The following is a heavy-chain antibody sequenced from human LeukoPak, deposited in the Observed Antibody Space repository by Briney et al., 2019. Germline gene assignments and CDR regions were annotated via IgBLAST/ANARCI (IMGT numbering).Heavy chain of an antibody. J-gene: IGHJ4*02. V-gene: IGHV3-74*01. Sequence: PGGSLRLSCAASGFTFSSYWMHWVRQAPGKGLVLVSRINSDGSSTSYADSVKGRFTISRDNAKNTLYLQMNSLRAEDTAVYYCARGIMITFGGSLDYWGQGTLVTVSS. D-gene: IGHD3-16*01. CDR1: GFTFSSYW. CDR2: INSDGSST. CDR3: ARGIMITFGGSLDY.